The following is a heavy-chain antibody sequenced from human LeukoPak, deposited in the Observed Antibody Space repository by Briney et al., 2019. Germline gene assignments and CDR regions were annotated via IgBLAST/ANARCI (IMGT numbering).Heavy chain of an antibody. CDR3: ARGVEPLAANTLAY. V-gene: IGHV3-53*01. Sequence: GGSLRLSCSASGFTFSTYYMSWVRQAPGKGLEWVSVLYSDGNTKYADSVQGRFTISRDNSKNTLYLEMNSLSPDDTAVYYCARGVEPLAANTLAYWGQGTLVTVSS. CDR1: GFTFSTYY. J-gene: IGHJ4*02. D-gene: IGHD1-14*01. CDR2: LYSDGNT.